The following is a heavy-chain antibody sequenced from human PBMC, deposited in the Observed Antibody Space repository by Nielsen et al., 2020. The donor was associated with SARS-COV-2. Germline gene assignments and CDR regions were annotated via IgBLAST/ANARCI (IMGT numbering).Heavy chain of an antibody. D-gene: IGHD6-19*01. CDR3: ARDTHTGYSSGWHFDY. CDR1: GGSISSGGYY. CDR2: IYYSGST. J-gene: IGHJ4*02. Sequence: SETLSLTCTVSGGSISSGGYYWSWIRQHPGKGLEWIGYIYYSGSTYYNPSLKSRVTISVDTSKNQFSLKLSSVTAADTAVYYCARDTHTGYSSGWHFDYWGQGTLVTVSP. V-gene: IGHV4-31*03.